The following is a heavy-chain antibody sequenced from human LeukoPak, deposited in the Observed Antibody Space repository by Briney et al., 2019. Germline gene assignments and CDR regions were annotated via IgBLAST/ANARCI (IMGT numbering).Heavy chain of an antibody. CDR1: GYTFTSNG. D-gene: IGHD3-22*01. Sequence: ASVKVSCKASGYTFTSNGISWVRQAPGQGLEWMGWISAYNGNTNYAQKLQGRVTMTTDTSTSTAYMELRSLRSDDTAVYYCAMSDSYYYDSSGYYSSGLVTAFDIWGQGTMVTVSS. CDR2: ISAYNGNT. CDR3: AMSDSYYYDSSGYYSSGLVTAFDI. V-gene: IGHV1-18*01. J-gene: IGHJ3*02.